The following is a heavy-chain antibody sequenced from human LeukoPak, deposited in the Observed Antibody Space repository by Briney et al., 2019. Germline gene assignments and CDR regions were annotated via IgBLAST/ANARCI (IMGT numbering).Heavy chain of an antibody. CDR2: IKPGDRTT. CDR3: ARGPDWIGEMATNGFDP. Sequence: ASVKVSCKASGYTFTSYGISWVRQAPGQGLEWMGMIKPGDRTTIYAQKFQGRVTMTRDMSTSTVQMELSSLRSEDTAVYYCARGPDWIGEMATNGFDPWGQGTLVTVSS. V-gene: IGHV1-46*01. J-gene: IGHJ5*02. CDR1: GYTFTSYG. D-gene: IGHD5-24*01.